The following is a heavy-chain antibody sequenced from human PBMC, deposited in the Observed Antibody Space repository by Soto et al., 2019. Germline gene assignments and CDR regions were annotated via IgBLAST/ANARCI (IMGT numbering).Heavy chain of an antibody. CDR1: GYTFTGYY. D-gene: IGHD3-9*01. Sequence: QVQLVQSGAEVKKPGASVKVSCKASGYTFTGYYMHWVRQAPGQGLEWMGWINPNSGGTNYAQKFQGWVTMTRDTSISTAYMELSRLRSDDTAVYYCARDFGEEYYDILTRDYYGMDVWGQGTTVTVSS. CDR2: INPNSGGT. V-gene: IGHV1-2*04. J-gene: IGHJ6*02. CDR3: ARDFGEEYYDILTRDYYGMDV.